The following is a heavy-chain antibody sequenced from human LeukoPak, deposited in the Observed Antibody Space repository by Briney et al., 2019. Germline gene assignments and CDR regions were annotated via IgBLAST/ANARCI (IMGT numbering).Heavy chain of an antibody. CDR3: SKPRGGYDILIGYFDY. V-gene: IGHV3-30*04. Sequence: GRSLRLSCAASGFTFSDYAMHWVRQAPGKGLEWVAVISNDGTNKYYTDSVKGRFTISRDNSKNTLYLQMNGLRAEDTAVYYCSKPRGGYDILIGYFDYWGQGTLVPVSS. CDR1: GFTFSDYA. J-gene: IGHJ4*02. CDR2: ISNDGTNK. D-gene: IGHD3-9*01.